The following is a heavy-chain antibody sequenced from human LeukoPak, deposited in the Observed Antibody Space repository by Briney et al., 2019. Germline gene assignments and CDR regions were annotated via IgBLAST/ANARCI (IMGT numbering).Heavy chain of an antibody. CDR2: ISSSGSTI. J-gene: IGHJ4*02. V-gene: IGHV3-11*01. Sequence: GSLRLSFAAPGFTFSDYYMSWIRQAPGKGLEGVSYISSSGSTIYYADLVKGRFTISRDNAKNSLYLQMNSLRAEDTAVYYCARDMDDFWSGYGPYWGQGTLVTVSS. D-gene: IGHD3-3*01. CDR3: ARDMDDFWSGYGPY. CDR1: GFTFSDYY.